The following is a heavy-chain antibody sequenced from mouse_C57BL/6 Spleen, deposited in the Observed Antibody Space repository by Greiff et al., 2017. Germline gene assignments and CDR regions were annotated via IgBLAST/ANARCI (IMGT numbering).Heavy chain of an antibody. V-gene: IGHV5-6*02. CDR3: ARRGNGYDYFDY. D-gene: IGHD2-2*01. CDR2: ISSGGSYT. Sequence: EVKLMESGGDLVKPGGSLKLSCAASGFTFSSYGMSWVRQTPDKRLEWVATISSGGSYTYYPDSVKGRFTISRDNAKNTLYLQMSSLKSEDTAMYYCARRGNGYDYFDYWGQGTTLTVSS. J-gene: IGHJ2*01. CDR1: GFTFSSYG.